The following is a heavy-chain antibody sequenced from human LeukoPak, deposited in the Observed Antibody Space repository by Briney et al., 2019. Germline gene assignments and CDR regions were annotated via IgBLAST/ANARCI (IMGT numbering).Heavy chain of an antibody. CDR3: ARCSRSSTDCYSAFDI. Sequence: GGSLRLSCAASGFTFDDYGMSWVRQAPGKGLEWVSAINWNGDSTGHADSVRGRATISRDNVKNSLFLQMNSLRVEDTALYYCARCSRSSTDCYSAFDIWGQGTMVTVSS. CDR2: INWNGDST. CDR1: GFTFDDYG. V-gene: IGHV3-20*04. J-gene: IGHJ3*02. D-gene: IGHD2-2*02.